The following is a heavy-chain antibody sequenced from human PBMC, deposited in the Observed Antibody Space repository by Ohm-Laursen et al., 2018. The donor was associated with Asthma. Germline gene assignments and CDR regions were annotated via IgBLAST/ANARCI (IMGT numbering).Heavy chain of an antibody. CDR3: AKDGGLLVVVTAFLEY. CDR2: ISSGSPYI. V-gene: IGHV3-21*04. D-gene: IGHD2-21*02. J-gene: IGHJ4*02. CDR1: GFTFSSYS. Sequence: SLRLSCAASGFTFSSYSMNWVRQAPGKGLEWVSSISSGSPYIYYADSVKGRFTISRDNSRNTLYLQMNSLRAEDTAVYYCAKDGGLLVVVTAFLEYWGQGTLVTVSS.